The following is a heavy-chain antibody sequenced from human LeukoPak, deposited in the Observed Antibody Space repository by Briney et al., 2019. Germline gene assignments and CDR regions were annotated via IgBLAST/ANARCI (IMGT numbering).Heavy chain of an antibody. D-gene: IGHD3-22*01. CDR3: ARTSYFDSGGYTFYY. V-gene: IGHV4-30-4*01. J-gene: IGHJ4*02. CDR1: GGSINNGGYY. CDR2: INYSGST. Sequence: SETLSLTCTVSGGSINNGGYYWSWIRQPPGKGLEWIGYINYSGSTYYNASLKSRVTISLDTSKNQFSLRLSSVTAADTAVYYCARTSYFDSGGYTFYYWGQGTLLTVSS.